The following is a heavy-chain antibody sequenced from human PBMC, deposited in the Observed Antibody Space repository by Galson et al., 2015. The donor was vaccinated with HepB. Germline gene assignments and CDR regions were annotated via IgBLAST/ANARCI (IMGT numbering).Heavy chain of an antibody. CDR3: ARDPDSELNRTPNWFDP. V-gene: IGHV1-18*01. CDR1: GYTFNSYG. Sequence: SVKVSCKASGYTFNSYGISWVRQAPGQGLEWMGWISSYNGNTNYAQKFQGRVTMTTDTSTSTAYMELRSLRFDDTAVYYCARDPDSELNRTPNWFDPWGQGTLVTVSS. J-gene: IGHJ5*02. D-gene: IGHD1-14*01. CDR2: ISSYNGNT.